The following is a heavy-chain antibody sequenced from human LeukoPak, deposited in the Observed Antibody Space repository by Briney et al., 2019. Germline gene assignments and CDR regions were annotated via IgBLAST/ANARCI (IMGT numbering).Heavy chain of an antibody. J-gene: IGHJ4*02. D-gene: IGHD3-22*01. CDR1: GFTFSSYA. V-gene: IGHV3-30-3*01. CDR3: ARDANYYDSSGSFAY. CDR2: ISYDGSNK. Sequence: PGRSLRLSCAASGFTFSSYAMHWVRQAPGKGLEWVAVISYDGSNKYYADSVKGRFTISRDNSKNTLYLQMNSLRAEDTAVFYCARDANYYDSSGSFAYWGQGTLVTVSS.